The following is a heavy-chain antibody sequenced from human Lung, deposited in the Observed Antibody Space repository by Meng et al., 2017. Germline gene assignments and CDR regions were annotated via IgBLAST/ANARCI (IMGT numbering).Heavy chain of an antibody. CDR2: IRGDGGSI. Sequence: VGVLFQPVGSLRLSCAAYGFTFRSYWMHWVRQAPGKGLVWVSRIRGDGGSIVYADSVKGRFTISRDNAKNTLFLQMNSLRAEDTAVYYCARESGYFEYWGQGILVTVSS. V-gene: IGHV3-74*03. CDR3: ARESGYFEY. J-gene: IGHJ4*02. CDR1: GFTFRSYW.